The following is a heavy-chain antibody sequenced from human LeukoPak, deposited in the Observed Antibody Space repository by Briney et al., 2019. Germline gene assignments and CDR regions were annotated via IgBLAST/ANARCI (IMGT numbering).Heavy chain of an antibody. D-gene: IGHD2-15*01. CDR3: ARARGSYCGAGTCYPYYFGD. Sequence: GASVKVSCKASGYTFTSYGISWVRQAPGQGLEWMGWVSAYNGNTNYAQKFQGRVTMTRDTSITTVYMELSSLTSDDTAVFYCARARGSYCGAGTCYPYYFGDWGQGTLVTVSS. CDR2: VSAYNGNT. CDR1: GYTFTSYG. V-gene: IGHV1-18*01. J-gene: IGHJ4*02.